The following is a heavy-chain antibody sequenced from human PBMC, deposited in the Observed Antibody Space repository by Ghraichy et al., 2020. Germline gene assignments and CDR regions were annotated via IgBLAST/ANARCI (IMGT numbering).Heavy chain of an antibody. CDR3: ARMGVVREEYRAWGYYYGMDV. Sequence: SETLSLTCAVYGGSFSGYYWSWIRQPPGKGLEWIGEINHSGSTNYNPSLKSRVTISVDTSKNQFSLKLSSVTAADTAVYYCARMGVVREEYRAWGYYYGMDVWGQGTTVTVSS. D-gene: IGHD3-10*01. CDR1: GGSFSGYY. V-gene: IGHV4-34*01. CDR2: INHSGST. J-gene: IGHJ6*02.